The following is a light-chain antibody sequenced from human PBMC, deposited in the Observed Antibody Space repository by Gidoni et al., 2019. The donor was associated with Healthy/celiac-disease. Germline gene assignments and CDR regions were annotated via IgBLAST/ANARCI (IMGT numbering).Light chain of an antibody. CDR2: GAS. CDR3: QQYNNWRRT. Sequence: EIVMTQSPATLSVSPGERATLSCRASQSVSSNLAWSQQKPGQAPRLLIYGASTRATGIPARVSGRGSGTECTLTSSSLQFEELAVYYCQQYNNWRRTFGQGSKGENK. J-gene: IGKJ1*01. V-gene: IGKV3-15*01. CDR1: QSVSSN.